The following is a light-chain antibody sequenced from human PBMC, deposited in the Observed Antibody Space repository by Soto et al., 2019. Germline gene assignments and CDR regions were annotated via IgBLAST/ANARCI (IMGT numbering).Light chain of an antibody. CDR2: GAS. CDR1: QRVSSN. V-gene: IGKV3-15*01. Sequence: EIVMTQSPATLSVSPGERATLSCRASQRVSSNLAWYQQKPGQALRLLIYGASTRATGLPARFSGSGSGTEFTLTISSLQSEDFAVDYCQQYNNWPRTLGQGTIVDI. CDR3: QQYNNWPRT. J-gene: IGKJ1*01.